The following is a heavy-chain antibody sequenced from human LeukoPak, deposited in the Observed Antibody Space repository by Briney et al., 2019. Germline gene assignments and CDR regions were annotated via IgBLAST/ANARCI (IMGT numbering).Heavy chain of an antibody. CDR2: IRSKAYGGTT. V-gene: IGHV3-49*03. D-gene: IGHD1-26*01. Sequence: GGSLRLSCTASGFTFGDYAMSWFRQAPGKGLEWVGFIRSKAYGGTTEYAASVKGRLTISRDDSKSIAYLQMNSLKTEDTAVYYCTLEVGATEFDYWGQGTLVTVSS. J-gene: IGHJ4*02. CDR1: GFTFGDYA. CDR3: TLEVGATEFDY.